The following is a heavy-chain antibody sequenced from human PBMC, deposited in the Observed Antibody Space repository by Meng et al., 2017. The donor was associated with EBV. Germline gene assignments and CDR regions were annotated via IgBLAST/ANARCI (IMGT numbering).Heavy chain of an antibody. J-gene: IGHJ5*02. V-gene: IGHV4-61*01. CDR1: GGSVNNESYY. CDR2: IYYTGST. Sequence: QGQLQESGPGLVKPSEXLSLTCTVSGGSVNNESYYWGWIRQPPGKGLEYIGYIYYTGSTNYNSSLKSRVTISLDKSKNQFSLKLTSLTAADTAIYYCARGDYTNYPRWFDPWGQGTLVTVSS. D-gene: IGHD4-11*01. CDR3: ARGDYTNYPRWFDP.